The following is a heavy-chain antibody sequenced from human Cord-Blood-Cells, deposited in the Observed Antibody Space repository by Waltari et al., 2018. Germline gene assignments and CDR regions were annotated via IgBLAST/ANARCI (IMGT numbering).Heavy chain of an antibody. CDR2: IYYSGST. CDR3: AGLDAFWGSMLLTGWYFDL. D-gene: IGHD3-10*02. CDR1: GGSISSSSYY. V-gene: IGHV4-39*07. Sequence: QLQLQESGPGLVKPSETLSLTCTVSGGSISSSSYYWGWIRQPPGKGLEWIGSIYYSGSTYYNPSLKSRVTISVDTSKNQFSRKLSSVTAADTAVYYGAGLDAFWGSMLLTGWYFDLWGRGTLVTVSS. J-gene: IGHJ2*01.